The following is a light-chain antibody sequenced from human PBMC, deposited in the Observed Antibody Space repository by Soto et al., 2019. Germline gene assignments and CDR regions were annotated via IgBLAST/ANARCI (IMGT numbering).Light chain of an antibody. V-gene: IGKV3-15*01. CDR3: QQYNVWPLT. CDR1: QSVNSN. J-gene: IGKJ4*01. Sequence: ERVMTQSPATLSVSPGERATLSCRASQSVNSNLAWYQQKPGQTPKLLIYVASTRATGIPARFSGSGSGTEFTLTISSLQSEDFAIYYCQQYNVWPLTFGGGTKVEFK. CDR2: VAS.